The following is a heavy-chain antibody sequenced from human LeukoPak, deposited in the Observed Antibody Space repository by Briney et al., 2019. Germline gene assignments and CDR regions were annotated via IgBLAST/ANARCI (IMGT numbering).Heavy chain of an antibody. D-gene: IGHD3-10*01. CDR2: IYYSGST. CDR3: ARHGVRGAPYNWFDP. V-gene: IGHV4-59*08. J-gene: IGHJ5*02. Sequence: SETLSLTCTVSGGSISNYYWNWIRQPPGKGLEWIGNIYYSGSTNYNPSLKGRVIISVDTSKNQFSLKLTSVTAADTAVYYCARHGVRGAPYNWFDPWGQGTLVTVSS. CDR1: GGSISNYY.